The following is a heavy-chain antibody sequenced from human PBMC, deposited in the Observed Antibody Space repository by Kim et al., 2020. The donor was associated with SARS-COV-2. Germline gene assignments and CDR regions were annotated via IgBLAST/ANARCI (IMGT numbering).Heavy chain of an antibody. D-gene: IGHD6-19*01. V-gene: IGHV5-51*01. Sequence: TKSCPSFQGQVTIAADRSIRTAYLQWSSLKASDTAMYYCARLAVAGHMDVWGQGTTVTVSS. CDR3: ARLAVAGHMDV. CDR2: T. J-gene: IGHJ6*02.